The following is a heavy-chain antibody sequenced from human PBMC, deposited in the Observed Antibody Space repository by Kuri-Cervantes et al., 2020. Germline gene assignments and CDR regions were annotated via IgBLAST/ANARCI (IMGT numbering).Heavy chain of an antibody. CDR2: IDWDDDR. J-gene: IGHJ4*02. CDR3: AHGRVDTAWFPDY. D-gene: IGHD5-18*01. Sequence: SGPTLVKPTQTLTLTCTFSGFSLNTSGMCVNWVRQPPGKALEWLALIDWDDDRYYSTSLKTRLAISKDTSKNQVVLTMTNMDPVDTATYYCAHGRVDTAWFPDYWGQGTLVTVSS. V-gene: IGHV2-70*20. CDR1: GFSLNTSGMC.